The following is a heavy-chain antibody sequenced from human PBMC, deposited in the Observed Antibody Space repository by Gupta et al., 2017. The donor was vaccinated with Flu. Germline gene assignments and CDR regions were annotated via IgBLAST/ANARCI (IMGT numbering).Heavy chain of an antibody. CDR3: TRHHIAAAGTFDY. CDR2: IRSKAYGGTT. D-gene: IGHD6-13*01. CDR1: GFTFGDYA. J-gene: IGHJ4*02. Sequence: EVQLVESGGGLVQPGRSLRLSCTASGFTFGDYAMSWVRQAPGKGLEWVGFIRSKAYGGTTEYAASVKGRFTISRDDSKSIAYLQMNSLKTEDTAVYYCTRHHIAAAGTFDYWGQGTLVTVSS. V-gene: IGHV3-49*04.